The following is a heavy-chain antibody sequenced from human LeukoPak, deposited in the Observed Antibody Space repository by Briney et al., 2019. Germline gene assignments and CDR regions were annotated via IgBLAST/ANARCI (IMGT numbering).Heavy chain of an antibody. D-gene: IGHD3-3*01. CDR2: ISSSSSYI. J-gene: IGHJ3*02. CDR3: ARDRDGVVLDAFDI. CDR1: GFTFSSYG. Sequence: SGGSLRLSCAASGFTFSSYGMHWVRQAPGKGLEWVSSISSSSSYIYYADSVKGRFTISRDNAKNSLYLQMNSLRAEDTAVYYCARDRDGVVLDAFDIWGQGTMVTVSS. V-gene: IGHV3-21*01.